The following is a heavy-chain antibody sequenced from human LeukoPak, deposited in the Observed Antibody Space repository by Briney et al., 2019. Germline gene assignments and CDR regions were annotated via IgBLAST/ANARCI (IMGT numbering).Heavy chain of an antibody. CDR3: ARHCTGGTCYSNYFDY. CDR2: IYDTEST. Sequence: SETLSLTCTVSGGSISNYYWSWIRQPPGKGLEWIGYIYDTESTNYNPSLESRVTISVDTSKNQFSLTLSSVTAADTAVYYCARHCTGGTCYSNYFDYWGQGTLVTVFS. V-gene: IGHV4-59*08. CDR1: GGSISNYY. D-gene: IGHD2-15*01. J-gene: IGHJ4*02.